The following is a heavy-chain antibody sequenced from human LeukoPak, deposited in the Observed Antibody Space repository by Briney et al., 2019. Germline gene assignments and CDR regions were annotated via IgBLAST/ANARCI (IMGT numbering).Heavy chain of an antibody. V-gene: IGHV3-74*01. Sequence: QPGGSLRLSCTASGXTFSSYWMHWVRQAPGKGLVWVSRITSDGSSTSHADSVKGRFTISRDNAKNTLYMQMNSLRAEDTAVYYCSRGVGATDSWGRGTLVTVSS. CDR1: GXTFSSYW. J-gene: IGHJ4*02. CDR2: ITSDGSST. CDR3: SRGVGATDS. D-gene: IGHD1-26*01.